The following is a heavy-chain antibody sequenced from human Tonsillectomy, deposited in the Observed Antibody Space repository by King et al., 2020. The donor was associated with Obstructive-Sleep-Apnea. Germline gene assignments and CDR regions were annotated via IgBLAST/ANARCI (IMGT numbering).Heavy chain of an antibody. CDR2: IDWDDDK. Sequence: VTLKESGPALVKPTQTLTLTCTFSGFSLSTSGMCVSWIRQPPGKALEWLARIDWDDDKYYSTSLKTRLTLSKDTSKNQVVLTMTNMDPVDTATYYCARTYYDFWSGYPNWFDPWGQGTLVTVSS. V-gene: IGHV2-70*11. CDR3: ARTYYDFWSGYPNWFDP. J-gene: IGHJ5*02. D-gene: IGHD3-3*01. CDR1: GFSLSTSGMC.